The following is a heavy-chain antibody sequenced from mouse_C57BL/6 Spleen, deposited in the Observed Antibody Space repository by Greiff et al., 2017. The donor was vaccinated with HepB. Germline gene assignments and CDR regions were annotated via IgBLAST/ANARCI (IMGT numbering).Heavy chain of an antibody. CDR3: ARITTVVATDYFDY. V-gene: IGHV1-18*01. Sequence: VQLQQSGPELVKPGASVKIPCKASGYTFTDYNMDWVKQSHGKSLEWIGDINPNNGGTIYNQKFKGKATLTVDKSSSTAYMELRSLTSEDTAVYYCARITTVVATDYFDYWGQGTTLTVSS. D-gene: IGHD1-1*01. J-gene: IGHJ2*01. CDR2: INPNNGGT. CDR1: GYTFTDYN.